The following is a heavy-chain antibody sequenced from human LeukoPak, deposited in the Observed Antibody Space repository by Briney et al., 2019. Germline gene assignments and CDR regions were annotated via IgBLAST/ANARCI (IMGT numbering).Heavy chain of an antibody. CDR1: GFTVSSNY. J-gene: IGHJ3*02. V-gene: IGHV3-53*04. D-gene: IGHD2-15*01. Sequence: GGSLRLSCAASGFTVSSNYMSWVRLAPGKGLEWVSVIYSGGSTYYADSVKGRFTISRHNSKNTLYLQMNSLRAEDTAVYYCASQSSQYCSGGSCYSGYAFDIWGQGTMVTVSS. CDR2: IYSGGST. CDR3: ASQSSQYCSGGSCYSGYAFDI.